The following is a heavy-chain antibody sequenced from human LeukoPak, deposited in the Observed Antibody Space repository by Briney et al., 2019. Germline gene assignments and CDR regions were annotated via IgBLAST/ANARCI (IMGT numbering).Heavy chain of an antibody. CDR2: ISGSGGST. CDR1: GFTFSSYA. V-gene: IGHV3-23*01. D-gene: IGHD3-9*01. J-gene: IGHJ4*02. CDR3: AKGPYYDILTGYGDY. Sequence: GGSLRLSCAASGFTFSSYAMSWVRQAPGKGLEWVSAISGSGGSTYYADSVKGRFTIPRDNSKNTLYLQMNSLRAEDTAVYYCAKGPYYDILTGYGDYWGQGTLVTVSS.